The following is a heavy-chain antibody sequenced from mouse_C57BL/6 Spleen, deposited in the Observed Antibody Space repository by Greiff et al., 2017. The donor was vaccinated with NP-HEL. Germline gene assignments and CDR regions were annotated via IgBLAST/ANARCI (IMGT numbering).Heavy chain of an antibody. V-gene: IGHV1-82*01. CDR3: ARPLYYYGSRGYAMDY. CDR2: IYPGDGDT. CDR1: GYAFSSSW. D-gene: IGHD1-1*01. Sequence: QVQLQQSGPELVKPGASVKISCKASGYAFSSSWMNWVKQRPGKGLEWIGRIYPGDGDTNYNGKFKGKATLTADTSSSTAYMQLSSLTSEDSAVYFCARPLYYYGSRGYAMDYWGQGTSVTVSS. J-gene: IGHJ4*01.